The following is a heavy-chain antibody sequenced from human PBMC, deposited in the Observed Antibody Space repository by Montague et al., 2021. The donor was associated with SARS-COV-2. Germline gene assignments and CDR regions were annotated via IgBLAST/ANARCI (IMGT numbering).Heavy chain of an antibody. Sequence: SETLSLTCAVHGGSLSTYSWNWIRQPPGKGLGWIGEIHHGGSTNYNPSLKSRVTISADTSKNQFSLKLTSVAAADTAVYYCARLGDGVVPSPILGVGPYYSYYYMDVWGKGTTVTVSS. CDR3: ARLGDGVVPSPILGVGPYYSYYYMDV. D-gene: IGHD3-10*01. J-gene: IGHJ6*03. CDR1: GGSLSTYS. CDR2: IHHGGST. V-gene: IGHV4-34*01.